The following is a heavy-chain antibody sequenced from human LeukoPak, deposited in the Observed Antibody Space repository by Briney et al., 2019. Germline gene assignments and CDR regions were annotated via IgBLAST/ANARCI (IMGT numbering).Heavy chain of an antibody. CDR1: GGTFSSYA. CDR3: ARSFWSGNPYYYYGMDV. D-gene: IGHD3-3*01. V-gene: IGHV1-69*13. J-gene: IGHJ6*02. CDR2: IIPIFGTA. Sequence: SVKVSCKASGGTFSSYAISWVRQAPGQGLEWMGGIIPIFGTANYAQKFQGRVTITADESTSTAYMELSSLRPEDTAVYYCARSFWSGNPYYYYGMDVWGQGTTVTVSS.